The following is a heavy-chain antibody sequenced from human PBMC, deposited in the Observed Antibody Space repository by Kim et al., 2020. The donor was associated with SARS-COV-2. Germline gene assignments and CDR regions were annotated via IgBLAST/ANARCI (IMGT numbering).Heavy chain of an antibody. CDR3: ARDHELSSWAFDY. V-gene: IGHV1-2*02. CDR1: GYTFTGYY. J-gene: IGHJ4*02. CDR2: INPNSGGT. Sequence: ASVKVSCKASGYTFTGYYMHWVRQAPGQGLEWMGWINPNSGGTNYAQKFQGRVTMTRDTSISTAYMELSRLRSDDTAVYYCARDHELSSWAFDYWGQGTLVTVSS. D-gene: IGHD6-13*01.